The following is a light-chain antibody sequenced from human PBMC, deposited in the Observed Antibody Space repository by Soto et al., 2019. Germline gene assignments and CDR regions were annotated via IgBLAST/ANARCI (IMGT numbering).Light chain of an antibody. J-gene: IGLJ3*02. CDR2: RNN. CDR3: TTWDDSLSGRV. CDR1: SSDVGGYNF. V-gene: IGLV2-11*01. Sequence: QSALTQPRSVSGSPGQSVTISCTGTSSDVGGYNFVSWYQQYPGKAPKLLIYRNNQRPSGVPDRFSGSKSGTSASLAISGLRSDDEADYYCTTWDDSLSGRVFGGGTKLTVL.